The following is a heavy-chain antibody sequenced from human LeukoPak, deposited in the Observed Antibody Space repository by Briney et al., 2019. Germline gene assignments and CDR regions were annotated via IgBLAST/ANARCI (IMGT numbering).Heavy chain of an antibody. CDR2: IIPIFGTA. V-gene: IGHV1-69*05. Sequence: SVKVSCKASGGTFNSYAISWVRQAPGQGLEWMGRIIPIFGTANYAQKFQGRVTITTDESTSTAYMELSSLRSEDTAVYYCARESGITMVRGALDYWGQGTLVTVSS. CDR3: ARESGITMVRGALDY. D-gene: IGHD3-10*01. CDR1: GGTFNSYA. J-gene: IGHJ4*02.